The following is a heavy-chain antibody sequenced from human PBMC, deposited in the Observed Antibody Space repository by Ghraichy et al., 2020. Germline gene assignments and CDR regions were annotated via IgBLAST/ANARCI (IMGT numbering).Heavy chain of an antibody. CDR3: AIDLYYYDSTGPAGGAFDI. CDR2: FDPEDGET. J-gene: IGHJ3*02. V-gene: IGHV1-24*01. CDR1: GYPLTDLS. D-gene: IGHD3-22*01. Sequence: ASVKVSCKVSGYPLTDLSMHWVRQGPGQGLEWMGGFDPEDGETIYAQKFQGRVTMTEDTSTDTAYMELSSLRSEDTAVYYCAIDLYYYDSTGPAGGAFDIWGQGTMVTVSS.